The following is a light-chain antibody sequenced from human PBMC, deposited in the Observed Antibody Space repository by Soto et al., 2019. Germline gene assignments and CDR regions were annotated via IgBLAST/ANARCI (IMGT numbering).Light chain of an antibody. V-gene: IGKV3-20*01. J-gene: IGKJ4*01. CDR3: QQFSSYTLT. CDR2: DAS. Sequence: EFVLTQTPGTLSLSPGERATLSCRASQTVRNNYFAWYHQKPGQAPRLLIYDASSRATGIPDRFSGGGSGTDFTLTISRLEPEDYALYYCQQFSSYTLTFGGGTKVEIK. CDR1: QTVRNNY.